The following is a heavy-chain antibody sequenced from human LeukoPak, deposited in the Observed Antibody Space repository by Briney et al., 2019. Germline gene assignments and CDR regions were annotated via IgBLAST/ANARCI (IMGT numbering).Heavy chain of an antibody. D-gene: IGHD3-3*01. CDR1: GFRFSNYG. Sequence: PGGSLRLSCAASGFRFSNYGMQWVRQAPGKGLEWVAIIWFDGSNSYHADSVEGRFTISRDNSTNTLYLQMNSLRAEDTAVYYCAREATGTGVDDYWGQGTLVTVSS. CDR2: IWFDGSNS. J-gene: IGHJ4*02. V-gene: IGHV3-33*01. CDR3: AREATGTGVDDY.